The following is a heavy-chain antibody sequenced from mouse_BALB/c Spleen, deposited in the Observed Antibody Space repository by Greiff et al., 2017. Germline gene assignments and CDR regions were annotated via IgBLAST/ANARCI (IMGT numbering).Heavy chain of an antibody. Sequence: EVKVVESGGGLVKPGGSLKLSCAASGFTFSSYAMSWVRQTPEKRLEWVATISSGGSYTYYPDSVKGRFTISRDNAKNTLYLQMSSLRSEDTAMYYCARQGYGSSPFAYWGQGTLVTVSA. CDR1: GFTFSSYA. CDR2: ISSGGSYT. J-gene: IGHJ3*01. V-gene: IGHV5-9-3*01. D-gene: IGHD1-1*01. CDR3: ARQGYGSSPFAY.